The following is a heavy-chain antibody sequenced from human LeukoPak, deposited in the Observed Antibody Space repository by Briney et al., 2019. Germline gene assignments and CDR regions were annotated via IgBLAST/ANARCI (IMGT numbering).Heavy chain of an antibody. J-gene: IGHJ5*02. CDR3: ARDSTMVRGVGWFDP. CDR2: IIPIFGTA. CDR1: GGTFSSYA. V-gene: IGHV1-69*01. Sequence: GASVKVSCKASGGTFSSYAISWVRQAPGQGLEWMGGIIPIFGTANYAQKFQGRVTITADESTSTAYMELSSLRSEDTAVYYCARDSTMVRGVGWFDPWGQGTLVTVSS. D-gene: IGHD3-10*01.